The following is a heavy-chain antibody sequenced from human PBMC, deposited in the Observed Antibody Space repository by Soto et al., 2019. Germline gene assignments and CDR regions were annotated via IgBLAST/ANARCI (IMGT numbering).Heavy chain of an antibody. CDR1: GYTFTSYG. CDR3: AKTHYYDSTGYYYYYYGMDV. V-gene: IGHV1-18*01. J-gene: IGHJ6*02. D-gene: IGHD3-22*01. CDR2: ISAYNGNT. Sequence: ASVNVSCKASGYTFTSYGISWVRQAPGQGLEWMGWISAYNGNTNYAQKLQGRVTMTTDTSTSTAYMELRSLRSDDTAVYYCAKTHYYDSTGYYYYYYGMDVWGQGTTVTVSS.